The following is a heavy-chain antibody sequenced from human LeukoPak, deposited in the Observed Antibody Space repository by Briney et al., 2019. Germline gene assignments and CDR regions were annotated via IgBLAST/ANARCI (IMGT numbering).Heavy chain of an antibody. V-gene: IGHV1-8*01. CDR2: MNPNSGDT. Sequence: GASVKVSCKASGYTFTSYDINWVRQATGQGLEWMGWMNPNSGDTGYAQKFQGRVTMTRNTSISTAYMELSSLRSEDTAVYYCSRNASRANFDYWGQGTLVTVSS. J-gene: IGHJ4*02. CDR1: GYTFTSYD. CDR3: SRNASRANFDY.